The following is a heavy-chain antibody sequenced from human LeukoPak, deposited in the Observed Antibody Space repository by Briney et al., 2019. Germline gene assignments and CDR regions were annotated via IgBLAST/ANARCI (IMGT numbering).Heavy chain of an antibody. CDR1: GFTFSSYG. CDR3: ARGVYYYDSSGYYPIDY. V-gene: IGHV3-33*01. D-gene: IGHD3-22*01. J-gene: IGHJ4*02. Sequence: PGRSLRLSCAASGFTFSSYGMHWVRQAPGKGLEWVAVIWYDGSNKYYADSVKGRFTISRDNSKNTLYLQMNSPRAEDTAVYYCARGVYYYDSSGYYPIDYWGQGTLVTVSS. CDR2: IWYDGSNK.